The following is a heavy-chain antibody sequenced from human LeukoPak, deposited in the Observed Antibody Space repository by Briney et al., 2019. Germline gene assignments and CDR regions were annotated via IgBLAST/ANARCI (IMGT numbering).Heavy chain of an antibody. V-gene: IGHV4-34*01. CDR1: GGSFSGYY. CDR2: INHSGST. Sequence: SETLSLTCAVYGGSFSGYYWSWIRQPPGKGLEWIGEINHSGSTNYNPSLKTRVTIPVDTSKNQFTLKLSSVTAADTAVYYCARDISGGSYNFDYWGQGTLVTVSS. J-gene: IGHJ4*02. CDR3: ARDISGGSYNFDY. D-gene: IGHD1-26*01.